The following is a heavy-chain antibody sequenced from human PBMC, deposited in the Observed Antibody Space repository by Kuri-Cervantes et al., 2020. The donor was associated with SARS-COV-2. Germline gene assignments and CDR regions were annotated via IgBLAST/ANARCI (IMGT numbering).Heavy chain of an antibody. J-gene: IGHJ4*02. CDR1: GFTFSSYA. CDR3: ARSRGGSYHGGFDY. V-gene: IGHV3-30-3*01. D-gene: IGHD1-26*01. CDR2: ISYDGSNK. Sequence: GESLKISCAASGFTFSSYAMHWVRQAPGKGLEWVAVISYDGSNKYYADSVKGRFTISRDNSKNTPYLQMNSLRAEDTAVYYCARSRGGSYHGGFDYWGQGTLVTVSS.